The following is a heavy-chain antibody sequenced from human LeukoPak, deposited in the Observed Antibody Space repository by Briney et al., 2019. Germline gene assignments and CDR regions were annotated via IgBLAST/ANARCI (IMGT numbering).Heavy chain of an antibody. CDR3: AREGGDYGFGAFDI. D-gene: IGHD4-17*01. CDR1: GFTFSAYG. CDR2: IWYDGSKK. Sequence: PGGSLRLSCAASGFTFSAYGLHWVRQAPGKGLEWVALIWYDGSKKYYADSVKGRFTISRDYSKNTLYLQMNSLRVEDTAVYYCAREGGDYGFGAFDIWGQGTMVTVSS. J-gene: IGHJ3*02. V-gene: IGHV3-33*08.